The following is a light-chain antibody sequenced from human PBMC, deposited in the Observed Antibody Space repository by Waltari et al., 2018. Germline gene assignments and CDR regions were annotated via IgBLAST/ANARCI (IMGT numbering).Light chain of an antibody. CDR2: EVS. V-gene: IGKV2D-29*02. J-gene: IGKJ1*01. CDR1: QRLLHSDGRAC. Sequence: IVITQAPLSLSVPPGQPASMSCKSSQRLLHSDGRACVYWYLQEPGQSPQLLTSEVSNRFSGVTERFSSGGSGTDFTLKISRVEAEDVGFYFCMQNIQLPTFGQGTKVEIE. CDR3: MQNIQLPT.